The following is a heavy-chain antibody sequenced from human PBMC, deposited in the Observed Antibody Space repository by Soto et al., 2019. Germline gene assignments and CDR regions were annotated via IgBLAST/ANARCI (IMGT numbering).Heavy chain of an antibody. CDR1: GFTFSNAW. CDR2: IKSKTDGATT. J-gene: IGHJ1*01. Sequence: PGGSLRLSCAASGFTFSNAWMTWVRQAPGKGLEWVGRIKSKTDGATTDYAAPVKGRFTISRDDSKDTLYLQINTLKTEDTAVYYCATDAYYDTSGYWLWGLGTLVTVSS. D-gene: IGHD3-22*01. V-gene: IGHV3-15*01. CDR3: ATDAYYDTSGYWL.